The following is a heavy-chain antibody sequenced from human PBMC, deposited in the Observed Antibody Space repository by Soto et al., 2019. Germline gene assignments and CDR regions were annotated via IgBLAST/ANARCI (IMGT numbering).Heavy chain of an antibody. CDR1: GGSISGSY. V-gene: IGHV4-59*01. D-gene: IGHD4-17*01. Sequence: QMQLRESGPGLVKPSGTLSLTCTVSGGSISGSYWNWIRRLPGKGLEWIGYIDNTGTTNYNPSLKSRLTMSLDTSKNQISLKLSSVTAADTAVYHCAREDYGPFHNCFDPWGQGTLVTVSS. J-gene: IGHJ5*02. CDR3: AREDYGPFHNCFDP. CDR2: IDNTGTT.